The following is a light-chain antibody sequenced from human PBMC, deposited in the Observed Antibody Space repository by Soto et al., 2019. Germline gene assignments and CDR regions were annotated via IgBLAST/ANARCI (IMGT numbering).Light chain of an antibody. V-gene: IGLV2-14*01. CDR3: ASYTDSSTLV. CDR2: GVN. J-gene: IGLJ2*01. CDR1: SSDVGGYNY. Sequence: QSALTQPASVSGSPGQSITISCTGTSSDVGGYNYVSWYQQHPGKVPKLIIYGVNNRPSGISHRFSGSKSGNTASLTISGLQAEDESDYYCASYTDSSTLVFGGGTKLTIL.